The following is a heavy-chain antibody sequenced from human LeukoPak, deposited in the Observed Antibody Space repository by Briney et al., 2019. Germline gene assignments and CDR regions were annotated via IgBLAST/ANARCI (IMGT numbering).Heavy chain of an antibody. V-gene: IGHV4-34*01. CDR3: ASLKSGYQLPGDY. J-gene: IGHJ4*02. D-gene: IGHD2-2*01. CDR1: GGSFSGYY. CDR2: INHSGST. Sequence: SETLSLTCAVYGGSFSGYYWSWIRQPPGKGLEWIGEINHSGSTNYNPSLKSRDTISVDTSKNQFSLKLSSVTAADTAVYYCASLKSGYQLPGDYWGQGTLVTVSS.